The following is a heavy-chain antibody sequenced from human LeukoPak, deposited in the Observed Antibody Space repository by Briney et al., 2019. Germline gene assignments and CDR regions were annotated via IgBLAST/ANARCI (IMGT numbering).Heavy chain of an antibody. J-gene: IGHJ4*02. CDR1: GFTFRTYA. V-gene: IGHV3-23*01. CDR3: AKSLEGAVAELFDY. D-gene: IGHD6-19*01. Sequence: GGSLRLSCAASGFTFRTYAMTCVRQAPGKGLEWVSALSGNGGSRYYADSVKGRFTISRDNYKNTLSLQMNSLRAEDTAVYYCAKSLEGAVAELFDYWGQGTLVTVSS. CDR2: LSGNGGSR.